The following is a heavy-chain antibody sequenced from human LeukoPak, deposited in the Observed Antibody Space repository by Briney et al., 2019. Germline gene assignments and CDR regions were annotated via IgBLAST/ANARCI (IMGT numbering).Heavy chain of an antibody. V-gene: IGHV1-8*01. D-gene: IGHD1-26*01. CDR3: ARGSRSLHYYYYMDV. CDR2: MNPNSGNT. J-gene: IGHJ6*03. CDR1: GYTFISND. Sequence: ASVKVSCKASGYTFISNDINWVRQATGQGLEWMGWMNPNSGNTGYAQNFQGRVTITRNTSTSTAYMELSSLRSEDTAVHFCARGSRSLHYYYYMDVWGKGTTVTVSS.